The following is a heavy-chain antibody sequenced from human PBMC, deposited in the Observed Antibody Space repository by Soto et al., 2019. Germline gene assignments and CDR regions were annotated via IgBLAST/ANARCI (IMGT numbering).Heavy chain of an antibody. V-gene: IGHV3-23*01. CDR2: ISDSGGST. J-gene: IGHJ4*02. CDR3: AKPGYSSDWARNFDY. D-gene: IGHD6-19*01. CDR1: GFTFSNYA. Sequence: GGSLRLSCAASGFTFSNYAMNWVRQAPGKGLEWVSGISDSGGSTYYTDSVKGRFTVSRDNSKNTLYLQMSSLRAEDTALYYCAKPGYSSDWARNFDYWGQGTRVTVSS.